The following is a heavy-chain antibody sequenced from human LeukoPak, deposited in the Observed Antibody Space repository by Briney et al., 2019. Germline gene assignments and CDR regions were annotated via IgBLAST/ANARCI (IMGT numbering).Heavy chain of an antibody. D-gene: IGHD6-13*01. Sequence: GGSLRLSCAASGFTVSSNYMSWVRQAPGKGLEWVSVIYIGGSTYYADSVKGRFTISRDNSKNTLYLQMNSLRAEDTAVYYCAKGSVPIISSSYFDYWGQGTLVTVSS. CDR1: GFTVSSNY. V-gene: IGHV3-53*01. CDR2: IYIGGST. J-gene: IGHJ4*02. CDR3: AKGSVPIISSSYFDY.